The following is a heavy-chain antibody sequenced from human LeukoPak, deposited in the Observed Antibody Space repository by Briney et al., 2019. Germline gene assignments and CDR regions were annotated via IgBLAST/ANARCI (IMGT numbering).Heavy chain of an antibody. D-gene: IGHD6-19*01. CDR1: GGSIRNNNW. J-gene: IGHJ4*02. CDR3: ARVPGPLAGTNHHQYFDY. Sequence: PSETLSLTCTVSGGSIRNNNWWNWVRQPPGQGLEWIGEIYHSGSANYNPSLNSRVTISVDKSKNQFSLEVTSVTAADTAVYYCARVPGPLAGTNHHQYFDYWGQGILVTVSS. CDR2: IYHSGSA. V-gene: IGHV4-4*02.